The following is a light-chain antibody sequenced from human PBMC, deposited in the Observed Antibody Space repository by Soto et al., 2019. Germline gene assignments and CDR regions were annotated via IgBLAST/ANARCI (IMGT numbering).Light chain of an antibody. Sequence: DIQMTQSPSSLSASLGDRVTITCRAKESVSSYVNWYQQKPGKAPKLLIYAASSLQSGVPASFSGSGSVTDFTLTISGLQPEDFATYYCQQSYSKWTFGQGTKVEIK. CDR3: QQSYSKWT. V-gene: IGKV1-39*01. CDR1: ESVSSY. J-gene: IGKJ1*01. CDR2: AAS.